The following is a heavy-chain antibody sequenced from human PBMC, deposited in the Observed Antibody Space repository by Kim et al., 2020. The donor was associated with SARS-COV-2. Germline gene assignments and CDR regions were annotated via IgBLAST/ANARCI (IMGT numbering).Heavy chain of an antibody. Sequence: SETLSLTCSVSGGSISSGDYYWSWIRQPPGKGLEWLGYIYHSAITRYNPSLKSRVTMSIETSKNQFSLSLGSVSAADTALYYCSRVSYGAGTFHIFDYWGQGTLVTVSS. CDR1: GGSISSGDYY. CDR3: SRVSYGAGTFHIFDY. CDR2: IYHSAIT. V-gene: IGHV4-30-4*01. D-gene: IGHD3-10*01. J-gene: IGHJ4*02.